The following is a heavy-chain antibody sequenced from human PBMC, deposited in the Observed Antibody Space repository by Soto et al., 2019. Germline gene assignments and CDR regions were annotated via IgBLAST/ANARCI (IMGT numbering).Heavy chain of an antibody. CDR1: GFTFSSHA. Sequence: GGSLRLSCTASGFTFSSHAMTWVRQAPGKGLEWVAGLSDSGSSIYYADSVKDRLTISRDNSKNTLYLQIHTPRAEDTAVYYCAKVYSSWYAGFFDLWGQGTLVTVSS. V-gene: IGHV3-23*01. CDR2: LSDSGSSI. D-gene: IGHD6-13*01. J-gene: IGHJ4*02. CDR3: AKVYSSWYAGFFDL.